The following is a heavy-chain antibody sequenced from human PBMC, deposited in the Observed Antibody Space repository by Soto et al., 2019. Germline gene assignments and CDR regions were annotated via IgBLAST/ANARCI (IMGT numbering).Heavy chain of an antibody. V-gene: IGHV1-69*02. CDR1: GGTFSSYT. D-gene: IGHD4-17*01. CDR3: ARGLPGLRFDP. J-gene: IGHJ5*02. Sequence: VKVSCEASGGTFSSYTISWVRQAPEQGLEWMGRIIPILGIANYAQKFQGRVTITADKSTSTAYMELSSLRSEDTAVYYCARGLPGLRFDPWGQGTLVTVAS. CDR2: IIPILGIA.